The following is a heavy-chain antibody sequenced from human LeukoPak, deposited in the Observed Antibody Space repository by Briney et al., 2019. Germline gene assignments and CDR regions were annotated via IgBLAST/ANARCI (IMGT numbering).Heavy chain of an antibody. CDR2: FDPEDGET. Sequence: ASVKVSCKVSGYTLTESSMHWVRQAPGKGLEWMGGFDPEDGETIYAQKFQGRVTMTEDTSTDTAYMELSSLRSEDTAVYYCATSPRIVVPAARRGFDYWGQGTLVTVSS. CDR3: ATSPRIVVPAARRGFDY. J-gene: IGHJ4*02. D-gene: IGHD2-2*01. V-gene: IGHV1-24*01. CDR1: GYTLTESS.